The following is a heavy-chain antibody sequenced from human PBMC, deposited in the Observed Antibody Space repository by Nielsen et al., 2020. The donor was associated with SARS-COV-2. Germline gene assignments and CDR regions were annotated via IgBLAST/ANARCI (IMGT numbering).Heavy chain of an antibody. J-gene: IGHJ5*02. CDR1: GFTFSSYS. Sequence: GGSLRLSCAASGFTFSSYSMNWVRQAPGKGLEWVANIKQDGSEKYYVDSVKGRFTISRDNAKNSLYLQMNSLRAEDTAVYYCARGRYWFDPWGQGTLVTVSS. CDR3: ARGRYWFDP. V-gene: IGHV3-7*04. CDR2: IKQDGSEK.